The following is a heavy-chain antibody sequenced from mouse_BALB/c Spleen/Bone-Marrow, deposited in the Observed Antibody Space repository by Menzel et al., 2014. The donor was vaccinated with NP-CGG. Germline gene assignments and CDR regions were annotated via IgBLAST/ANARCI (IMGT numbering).Heavy chain of an antibody. Sequence: VQLQQSGAELVRPGASVTLSCKASGYTFTDYEMHWVKQTPVHGLEWIGAIDPETGGTAYNQKFKGKATLTADKSSSTAYMELRSLTSEDSAVYYCTREGYYGSSPAWFAYWGQATLVTVPA. V-gene: IGHV1-15*01. CDR2: IDPETGGT. D-gene: IGHD1-1*01. CDR1: GYTFTDYE. J-gene: IGHJ3*01. CDR3: TREGYYGSSPAWFAY.